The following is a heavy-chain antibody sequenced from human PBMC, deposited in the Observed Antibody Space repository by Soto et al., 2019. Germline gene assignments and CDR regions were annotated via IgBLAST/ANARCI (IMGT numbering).Heavy chain of an antibody. J-gene: IGHJ6*02. CDR2: IIPIFGTA. CDR1: GGTFSSYA. Sequence: QVQLVQSGAEVKKPGSSVKVSCKASGGTFSSYAISWVRQAPGQGLEWMGGIIPIFGTAKHAEKFQGRVTVTADKSTSTVYMELSSLRAEDTAIYYCASHRGGAGLTNSLPNYFYYGMEFWGQGTTVTVSS. D-gene: IGHD3-16*01. V-gene: IGHV1-69*06. CDR3: ASHRGGAGLTNSLPNYFYYGMEF.